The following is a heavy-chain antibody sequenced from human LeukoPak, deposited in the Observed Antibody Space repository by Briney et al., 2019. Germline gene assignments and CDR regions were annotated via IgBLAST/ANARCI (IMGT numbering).Heavy chain of an antibody. CDR1: GFTFNSYA. V-gene: IGHV3-23*01. CDR3: AKNRWVRAPFDI. Sequence: GGSLRLSCAASGFTFNSYAMSWVRQAPGTGLEWVSTISGSGGSTYSADSVKGRFTISRDNSKNTLYLQMNSLRADDTAVYYCAKNRWVRAPFDIWGQGTMVTVSS. CDR2: ISGSGGST. J-gene: IGHJ3*02. D-gene: IGHD3-16*02.